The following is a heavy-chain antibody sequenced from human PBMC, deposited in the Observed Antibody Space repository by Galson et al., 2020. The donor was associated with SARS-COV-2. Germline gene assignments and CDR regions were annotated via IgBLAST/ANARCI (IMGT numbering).Heavy chain of an antibody. CDR1: GFTFSSYA. J-gene: IGHJ4*02. CDR3: AKAHPITMIVVVTKGGLFDY. CDR2: ISGSGGST. Sequence: GGSLRLSCAASGFTFSSYAMSWVRQAPGKGLEWVSAISGSGGSTYYADSVKGRFTISRDNSKNTLYLQMNSLRAEDTAVYYCAKAHPITMIVVVTKGGLFDYWGQGTLVTVSS. D-gene: IGHD3-22*01. V-gene: IGHV3-23*01.